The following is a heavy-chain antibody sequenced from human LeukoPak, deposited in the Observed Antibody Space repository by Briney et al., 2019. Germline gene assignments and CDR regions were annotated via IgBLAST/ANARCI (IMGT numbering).Heavy chain of an antibody. D-gene: IGHD3-10*01. Sequence: GGSLRLSCAASGFTFSTYAMHWVRQAPGKGLEYVSAISSNGVSTYYANSVKGRFTIYRDNSKNTLYLQMGSLRAEDMAVYYCATGAGYYDYWGQGTLVTVSS. CDR2: ISSNGVST. CDR3: ATGAGYYDY. V-gene: IGHV3-64*01. CDR1: GFTFSTYA. J-gene: IGHJ4*02.